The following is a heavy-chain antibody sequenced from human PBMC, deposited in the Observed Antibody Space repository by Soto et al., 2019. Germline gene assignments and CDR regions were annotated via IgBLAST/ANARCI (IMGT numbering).Heavy chain of an antibody. D-gene: IGHD3-10*01. CDR3: ARGGVFFFAAPTNPFDY. V-gene: IGHV1-8*01. J-gene: IGHJ4*02. CDR1: GYTFTSYD. CDR2: MNPNSGNT. Sequence: QVQLVQSGAEVKKPGASVKVSCKASGYTFTSYDINWVRQANGQGLEWMGWMNPNSGNTGYAQKFQGRVTMTRNTSISTADMELSILRSEDTAVYYCARGGVFFFAAPTNPFDYWGQGTLVTVSS.